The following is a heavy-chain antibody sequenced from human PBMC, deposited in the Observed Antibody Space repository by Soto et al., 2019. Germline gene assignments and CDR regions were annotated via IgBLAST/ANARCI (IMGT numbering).Heavy chain of an antibody. J-gene: IGHJ4*02. CDR1: GFTFSSYS. Sequence: GGSLRLSCAASGFTFSSYSMNWVRQAPGKVLEWVSYISSSSSTIYYADSVKGRFTISRDNAKNSLYLQMNSLRAEDTAVYYCARSQSTGEQWLAVFDYWGQGTLVTVSS. CDR2: ISSSSSTI. CDR3: ARSQSTGEQWLAVFDY. D-gene: IGHD6-19*01. V-gene: IGHV3-48*01.